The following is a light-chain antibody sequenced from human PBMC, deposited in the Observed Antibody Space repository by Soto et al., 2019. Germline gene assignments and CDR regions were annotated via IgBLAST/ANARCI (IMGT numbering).Light chain of an antibody. CDR2: DDS. Sequence: SYELTQPPSVSVAPGQTARITCGENNIGSKSVHWYQQKPGQAPVLVVYDDSDRPSGIPERFSGSNSANTATLTISRVEAGDEADYYCQVWDSRSDHVVFGGGTKVTVL. V-gene: IGLV3-21*02. J-gene: IGLJ2*01. CDR3: QVWDSRSDHVV. CDR1: NIGSKS.